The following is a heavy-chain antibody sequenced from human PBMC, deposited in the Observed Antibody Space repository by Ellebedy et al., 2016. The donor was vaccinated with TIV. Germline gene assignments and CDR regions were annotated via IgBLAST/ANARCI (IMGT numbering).Heavy chain of an antibody. V-gene: IGHV3-15*07. D-gene: IGHD3-22*01. Sequence: PGGSLRLSCAASGFTFSNAWMNWARQAPGKGLEWVGRIKSKTYGGTTDYGATVKGRFTVSRDDSKDTLYLQMNSLNTEDTAVYYCTTGLYDSGGCDYWGQGTLVTVSS. CDR1: GFTFSNAW. CDR3: TTGLYDSGGCDY. CDR2: IKSKTYGGTT. J-gene: IGHJ4*02.